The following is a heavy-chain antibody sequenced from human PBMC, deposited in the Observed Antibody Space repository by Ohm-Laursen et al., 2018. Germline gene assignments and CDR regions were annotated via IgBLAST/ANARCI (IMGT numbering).Heavy chain of an antibody. J-gene: IGHJ6*02. V-gene: IGHV3-9*01. CDR2: ISWNSGVI. Sequence: LRLSCTASGFIFDEYAMYWVRQGPGKGLEWVSGISWNSGVIAYADSVKGRFTISRDNAKNSLYLQMDSLRAEDTALYYCAKGGVDISFYFAMDVWGQGTTVTVSS. CDR3: AKGGVDISFYFAMDV. CDR1: GFIFDEYA. D-gene: IGHD3-3*01.